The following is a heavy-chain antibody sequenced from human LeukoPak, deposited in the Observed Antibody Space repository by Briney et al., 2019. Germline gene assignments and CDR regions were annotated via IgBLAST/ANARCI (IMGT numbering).Heavy chain of an antibody. V-gene: IGHV3-23*01. D-gene: IGHD3-3*01. J-gene: IGHJ4*02. CDR3: AKAYDFWSGYYNY. CDR2: ISGSGGST. Sequence: GGSLRLSCAASGFTFSSYAMSWVRQAPGKGLEWVSAISGSGGSTYYADSVKGRFTISRDNSRNTLYLQMNSLRAEDTAVYYCAKAYDFWSGYYNYWGQGTLVTVSS. CDR1: GFTFSSYA.